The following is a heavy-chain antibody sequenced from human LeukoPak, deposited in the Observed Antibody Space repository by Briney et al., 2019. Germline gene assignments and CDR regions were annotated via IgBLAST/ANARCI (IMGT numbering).Heavy chain of an antibody. CDR3: AKGNSGSYLMHFDY. CDR1: GFTFSSYA. CDR2: FSASGGST. D-gene: IGHD1-26*01. V-gene: IGHV3-23*01. J-gene: IGHJ4*02. Sequence: GGSLGPSCAASGFTFSSYAMSWVRQAPGKGLEWVSGFSASGGSTYYAGSVKGRFTISRDNSKNTLYLQMNSLRAEDTAVYYCAKGNSGSYLMHFDYWGQGTLVTVSS.